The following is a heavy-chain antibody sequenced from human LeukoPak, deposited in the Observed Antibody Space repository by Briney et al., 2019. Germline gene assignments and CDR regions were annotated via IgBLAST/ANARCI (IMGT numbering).Heavy chain of an antibody. CDR3: ARSYYYDSSGYYPGY. Sequence: GESLKISCKGFGYSFTSYWIGWVRRMPGKGLEWMGIIYPGDSDTRYSPSFQGQVTISADKSISTAYLQWSSLKASDTAMYYCARSYYYDSSGYYPGYWGQGTLVTVSS. D-gene: IGHD3-22*01. CDR2: IYPGDSDT. V-gene: IGHV5-51*01. J-gene: IGHJ4*02. CDR1: GYSFTSYW.